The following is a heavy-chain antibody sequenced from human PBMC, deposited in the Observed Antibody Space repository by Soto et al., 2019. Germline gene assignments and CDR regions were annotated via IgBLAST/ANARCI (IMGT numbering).Heavy chain of an antibody. CDR1: GFSFSDYN. CDR3: ARGPFYYYDNPTGPYYFDF. CDR2: ISSRSSYI. J-gene: IGHJ4*02. D-gene: IGHD3-22*01. V-gene: IGHV3-21*01. Sequence: EVQLVESGGGLAKTGGSLSLSCVASGFSFSDYNINWVRQAPGRGLEWVASISSRSSYIYYAESVKGRFTISRDNAAKTLNLQMNSLSAEDTAEYYCARGPFYYYDNPTGPYYFDFWGRGTLVSVSS.